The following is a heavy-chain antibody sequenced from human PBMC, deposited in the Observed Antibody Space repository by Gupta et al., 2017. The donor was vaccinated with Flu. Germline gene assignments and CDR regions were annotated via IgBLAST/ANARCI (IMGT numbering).Heavy chain of an antibody. J-gene: IGHJ4*02. D-gene: IGHD3-16*02. Sequence: MHWVRQAPGQGLEWMGIINPSGGSTSYAQKFQGRVTMTRDTSTSTVYMELSSLRSEDTAVYYCARVSRGITFGGVIEYFDYWGQGTLVTVSS. V-gene: IGHV1-46*03. CDR3: ARVSRGITFGGVIEYFDY. CDR2: INPSGGST.